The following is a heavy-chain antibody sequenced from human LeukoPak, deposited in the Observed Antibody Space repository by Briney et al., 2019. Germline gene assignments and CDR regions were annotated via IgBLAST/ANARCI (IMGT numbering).Heavy chain of an antibody. D-gene: IGHD2-15*01. Sequence: SGPALVKPTQTLTLTCTFSGFSLSTSGMRVSWIRQPPGKALEWLARIDWDDDIFYSTSLKTRLTISKDTSKNQVVLTMTNMDPVDTATYYCVRSGPDALYCSGGSCYSIAFDIWGQGTMVTVSS. CDR1: GFSLSTSGMR. J-gene: IGHJ3*02. V-gene: IGHV2-70*04. CDR2: IDWDDDI. CDR3: VRSGPDALYCSGGSCYSIAFDI.